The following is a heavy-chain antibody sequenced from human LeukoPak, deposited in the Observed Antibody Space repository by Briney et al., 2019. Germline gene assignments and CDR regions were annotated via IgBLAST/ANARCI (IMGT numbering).Heavy chain of an antibody. V-gene: IGHV4-34*01. J-gene: IGHJ5*02. Sequence: SETLSLTCAVYGGSFSGYYWSWIRQPPGKGLEWIGEINHSGSTNYNPSLKSRVTISVDTSKNKFSLKLASVTAADTAIYYCAKGAGGFSYYNWFDPWGQGTLVTVSS. D-gene: IGHD5-18*01. CDR1: GGSFSGYY. CDR3: AKGAGGFSYYNWFDP. CDR2: INHSGST.